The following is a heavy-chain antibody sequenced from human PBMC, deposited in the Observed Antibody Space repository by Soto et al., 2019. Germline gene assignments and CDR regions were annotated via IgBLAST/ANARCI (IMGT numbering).Heavy chain of an antibody. CDR2: IYYSGST. CDR1: GGSISSSSYY. D-gene: IGHD6-19*01. Sequence: QLQLQESGPGLVKPSETLSLTCTVSGGSISSSSYYWGWIRQPPGKGLEWIGSIYYSGSTYYNPSLKSRVTISVDTSKNQFSLKLSSVTAADTAVYYCARTYSSGWYGGYYFAYWGQGTLVTVSS. V-gene: IGHV4-39*01. CDR3: ARTYSSGWYGGYYFAY. J-gene: IGHJ4*02.